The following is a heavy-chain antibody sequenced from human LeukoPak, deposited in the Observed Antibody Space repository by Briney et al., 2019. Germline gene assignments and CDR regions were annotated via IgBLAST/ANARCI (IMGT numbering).Heavy chain of an antibody. J-gene: IGHJ4*02. CDR1: GGSISHYY. CDR3: ARHHSSAYPFDY. CDR2: VSNSGTT. V-gene: IGHV4-59*08. D-gene: IGHD3-22*01. Sequence: SETLSLTCTVSGGSISHYYWSWIRQSPGKGLEWIGYVSNSGTTNYRPSLRGRVTVSVDTSQNHVSLKLTSMTAADTGLYYCARHHSSAYPFDYWGQGTLVTVSS.